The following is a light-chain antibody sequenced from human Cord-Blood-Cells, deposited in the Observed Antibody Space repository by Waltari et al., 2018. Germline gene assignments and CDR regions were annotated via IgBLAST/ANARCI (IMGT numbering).Light chain of an antibody. CDR2: GNS. J-gene: IGLJ3*02. CDR3: QSYDSSLSGSV. Sequence: QSVLTQPPSVSGPPGQRVTISCTGSSSNIGAGYDVHWYQQLPGTAPKLLIYGNSSRPAGVPDRFSGSKSDASASLAITRLQAEDEADYGCQSYDSSLSGSVFGGVTKLTVL. CDR1: SSNIGAGYD. V-gene: IGLV1-40*01.